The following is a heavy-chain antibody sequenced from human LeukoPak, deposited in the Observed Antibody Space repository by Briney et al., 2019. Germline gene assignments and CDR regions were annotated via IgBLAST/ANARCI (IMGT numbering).Heavy chain of an antibody. D-gene: IGHD3-10*01. J-gene: IGHJ4*02. CDR3: ARMVGLVSDY. CDR1: GDSVSSNSVT. CDR2: TYYRSKWFS. V-gene: IGHV6-1*01. Sequence: SQTLSPTCAISGDSVSSNSVTWNWIRQSPSRGLEWLGRTYYRSKWFSYYAASVRSRITINPDTSKNQFSLQLKSVTPEDTAVYYCARMVGLVSDYWGQGTRVTVSS.